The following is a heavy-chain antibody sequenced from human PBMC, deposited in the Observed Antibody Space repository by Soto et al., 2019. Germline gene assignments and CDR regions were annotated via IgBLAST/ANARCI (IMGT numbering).Heavy chain of an antibody. V-gene: IGHV1-3*01. J-gene: IGHJ4*02. CDR3: ARVAYCGGDCVDY. CDR1: GYTFTSYA. D-gene: IGHD2-21*02. CDR2: INAGNGNT. Sequence: QVQLVQSGAEVKKPGASVKVSCKASGYTFTSYAMHWVRQAPGQRLEWMGWINAGNGNTKYSQKFQGRVTITRDTSASTACMELSSLRSEDTAVYYCARVAYCGGDCVDYWGQGTLVTVSS.